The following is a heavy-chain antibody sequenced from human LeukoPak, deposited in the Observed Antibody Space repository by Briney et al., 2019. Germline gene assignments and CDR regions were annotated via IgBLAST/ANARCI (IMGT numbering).Heavy chain of an antibody. D-gene: IGHD3-3*01. Sequence: ASVKVSCKASGYTFISYGINWVRQAPGQGLEWMGWINPNSGGTNFAQKFQGRVTMTRDTSISTAYMELSRLRSDDTAVYYCARDHSNDFWSGSGPLYYMDVWGKGTTVTVSS. CDR3: ARDHSNDFWSGSGPLYYMDV. CDR1: GYTFISYG. CDR2: INPNSGGT. J-gene: IGHJ6*03. V-gene: IGHV1-2*02.